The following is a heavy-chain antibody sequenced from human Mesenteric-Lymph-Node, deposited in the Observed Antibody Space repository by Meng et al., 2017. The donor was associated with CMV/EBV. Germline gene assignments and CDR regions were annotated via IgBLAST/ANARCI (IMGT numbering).Heavy chain of an antibody. CDR1: GGSISSSSYY. V-gene: IGHV4-39*07. CDR2: IYYSGST. D-gene: IGHD3-3*01. J-gene: IGHJ4*02. CDR3: ARATVWSGNYLYFDS. Sequence: GSLRLSCTVSGGSISSSSYYWGWSRQPPGKGLEWIGSIYYSGSTYYNPSLKSRVTISVDTSKNQFSLKLSSVTAADTAVYYCARATVWSGNYLYFDSWGQGTLVTVSS.